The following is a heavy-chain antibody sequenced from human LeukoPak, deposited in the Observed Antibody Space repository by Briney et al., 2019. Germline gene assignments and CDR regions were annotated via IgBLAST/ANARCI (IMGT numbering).Heavy chain of an antibody. CDR3: ATPMDSGRGKILSWYFDL. J-gene: IGHJ2*01. CDR1: GFTFSSYA. D-gene: IGHD1-26*01. V-gene: IGHV3-23*01. CDR2: ISGSGGST. Sequence: GGSLRLSCAASGFTFSSYAMSWVRQAPGKGREGVSAISGSGGSTYYADSVKGRFTISRGNSKNTLYLQMNSLRAEDTAVYYCATPMDSGRGKILSWYFDLWGRGTLVTVSS.